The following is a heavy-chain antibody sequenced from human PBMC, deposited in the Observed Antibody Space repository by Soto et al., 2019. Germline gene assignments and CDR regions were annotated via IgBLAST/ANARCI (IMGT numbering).Heavy chain of an antibody. V-gene: IGHV4-59*01. D-gene: IGHD3-9*01. J-gene: IGHJ4*02. Sequence: SETPSLTCPVSGGPISSYYLSWIRPPPGKGLEWIGYIYYSGSTNYNPSLKSRVTISVDTSKNQFSLKLSSVTAADTAVYYCARGDILTGYQYYFDYWGQGTLVTVSS. CDR2: IYYSGST. CDR1: GGPISSYY. CDR3: ARGDILTGYQYYFDY.